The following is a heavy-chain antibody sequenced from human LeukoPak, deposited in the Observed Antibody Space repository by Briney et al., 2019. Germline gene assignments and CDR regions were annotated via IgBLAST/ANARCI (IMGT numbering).Heavy chain of an antibody. CDR2: ISGSGGST. D-gene: IGHD2-2*01. V-gene: IGHV3-23*01. Sequence: GGSLRLSCAASGFTFSSYAMSWVRQAPGKGLEWVPAISGSGGSTYYADSVKGRFTISRDNSKNTLYLQMNSLRAEDTAVYYCAKQTPYCSSTSCYYYYYMDVWGKGTTVTVSS. CDR1: GFTFSSYA. CDR3: AKQTPYCSSTSCYYYYYMDV. J-gene: IGHJ6*03.